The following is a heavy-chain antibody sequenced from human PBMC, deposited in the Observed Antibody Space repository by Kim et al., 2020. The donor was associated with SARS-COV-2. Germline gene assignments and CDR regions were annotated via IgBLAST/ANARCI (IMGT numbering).Heavy chain of an antibody. Sequence: LKSRVTISVDTSKNQFSLKLSSVTAADTAVYYCARDAPIQLWLGFYYFDYWGQGTLVTVSS. D-gene: IGHD5-18*01. V-gene: IGHV4-39*07. J-gene: IGHJ4*02. CDR3: ARDAPIQLWLGFYYFDY.